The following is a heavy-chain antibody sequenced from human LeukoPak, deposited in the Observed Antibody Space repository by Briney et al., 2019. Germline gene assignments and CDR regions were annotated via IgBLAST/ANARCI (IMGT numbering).Heavy chain of an antibody. CDR2: ISGSDGST. V-gene: IGHV3-23*01. CDR3: AKVAVPGKLYYFDS. Sequence: GGSLRLSCAASGFTFSSYAMSWVRQAPGKGLEWVSAISGSDGSTYYADSVKGRFTISRDNSKNTLYLQINSLGAEDTAVYYCAKVAVPGKLYYFDSWGQGTLVTVSS. CDR1: GFTFSSYA. D-gene: IGHD6-19*01. J-gene: IGHJ4*02.